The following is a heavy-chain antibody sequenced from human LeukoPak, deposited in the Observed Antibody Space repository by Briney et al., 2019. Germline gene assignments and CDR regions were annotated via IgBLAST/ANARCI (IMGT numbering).Heavy chain of an antibody. V-gene: IGHV4-59*01. CDR1: GGSISSYY. CDR2: IYYSGST. Sequence: SETLSLTCTVSGGSISSYYWSWIRQPPGKGLEWIGYIYYSGSTNYNPSLKSRVTISVDTSKNQFSLKLSSVTAADTAVYYCARDSLRVGAVYIWGQGTMVTVSS. CDR3: ARDSLRVGAVYI. J-gene: IGHJ3*02. D-gene: IGHD6-19*01.